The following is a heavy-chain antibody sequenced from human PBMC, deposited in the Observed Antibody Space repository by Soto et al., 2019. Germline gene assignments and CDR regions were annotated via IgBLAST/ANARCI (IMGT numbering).Heavy chain of an antibody. CDR2: ISYDGSNK. J-gene: IGHJ4*02. D-gene: IGHD3-9*01. CDR1: GFTFSSYG. V-gene: IGHV3-30*18. Sequence: GGSLRLSCAASGFTFSSYGMHWVRQAPGKGLEWVAVISYDGSNKYYADSVKGRFTISRDNSKNTLYLQMNSLRAEDTAVYYCAKVLNRGSDILTGYYPDYWGQGTLVTVSS. CDR3: AKVLNRGSDILTGYYPDY.